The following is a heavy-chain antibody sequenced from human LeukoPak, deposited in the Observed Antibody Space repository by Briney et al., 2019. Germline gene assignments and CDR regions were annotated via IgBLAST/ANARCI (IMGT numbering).Heavy chain of an antibody. J-gene: IGHJ4*02. D-gene: IGHD3-22*01. CDR3: ASGDSSGYYYPPFDY. V-gene: IGHV3-7*01. Sequence: PGGSLRLSCAASGFTFSSYWMSWVRQAPGKGLEWVANIKQDGSEKYYVDSVKGRFTISRDNAKNSLCLQMNSLRAEDTAVYYCASGDSSGYYYPPFDYWGQGTLVAVSS. CDR2: IKQDGSEK. CDR1: GFTFSSYW.